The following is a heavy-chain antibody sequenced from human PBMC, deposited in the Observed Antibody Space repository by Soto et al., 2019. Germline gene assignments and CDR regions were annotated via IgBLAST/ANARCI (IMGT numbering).Heavy chain of an antibody. CDR1: GFTFSSYA. CDR2: ISGSGGST. V-gene: IGHV3-23*01. D-gene: IGHD2-8*01. CDR3: AKEWSVLMVYATKYFFDY. Sequence: GGSLRLSCAASGFTFSSYAMSWVRQAPGKGLEWVSAISGSGGSTYYADSVKGRFTISRDNSKNTLYLQMNSLRAEDTAVYYCAKEWSVLMVYATKYFFDYWGKGTLVTVSS. J-gene: IGHJ4*02.